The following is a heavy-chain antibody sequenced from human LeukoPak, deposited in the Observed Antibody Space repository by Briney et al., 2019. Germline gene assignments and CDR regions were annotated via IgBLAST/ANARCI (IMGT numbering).Heavy chain of an antibody. V-gene: IGHV3-72*01. Sequence: GGSLGLSCAVSGFTFSDHFLDWVRQAPGKGLEWVGRSRNKAKSYTTEYAASVKGRFTISRDDSKNSLYLQMNRLKTEDTAVYYCVRVGSVAGSDYLDYWGQGTLVTVSS. CDR2: SRNKAKSYTT. CDR1: GFTFSDHF. J-gene: IGHJ4*02. D-gene: IGHD6-19*01. CDR3: VRVGSVAGSDYLDY.